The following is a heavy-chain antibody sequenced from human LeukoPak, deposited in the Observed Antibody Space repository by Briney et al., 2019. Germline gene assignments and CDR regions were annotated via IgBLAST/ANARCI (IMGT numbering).Heavy chain of an antibody. CDR2: ISSGSSII. CDR1: GFIFSTST. CDR3: ARGGYHNAFGI. V-gene: IGHV3-48*01. Sequence: GGSLRLSCAASGFIFSTSTMNWVRQAPGKGLEWVSYISSGSSIIYYADSVKGRFTISRDNAKKSLYLQMNSLRAEDTAVYYCARGGYHNAFGIWGQGTMVTVSS. D-gene: IGHD5-18*01. J-gene: IGHJ3*02.